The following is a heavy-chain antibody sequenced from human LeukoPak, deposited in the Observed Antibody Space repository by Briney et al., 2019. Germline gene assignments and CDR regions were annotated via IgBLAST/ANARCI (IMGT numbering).Heavy chain of an antibody. CDR3: ARGPYYIVATAYYYYMDV. CDR1: GYTFTSYY. J-gene: IGHJ6*03. V-gene: IGHV1-46*01. Sequence: ASVKVSCKASGYTFTSYYMHWVRQAPGQGLEGMGIINPSGGSTSYAQKFQGRVTKTRDMSTSTVYMELSSLRSEDTAVYYCARGPYYIVATAYYYYMDVWGKGTTVTVSS. CDR2: INPSGGST. D-gene: IGHD5-12*01.